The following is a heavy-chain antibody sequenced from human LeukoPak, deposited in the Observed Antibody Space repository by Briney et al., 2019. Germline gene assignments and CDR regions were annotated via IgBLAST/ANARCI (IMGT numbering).Heavy chain of an antibody. Sequence: ASVKVSCKASGYTSTSYGFSWVRQAPGQGLEWMGWISAYKGNTNYAQKLQGRVTMTTDTSTSTAYMELRSLRSDDTAVYYCARVIVVVPAAKGGYWFDPWGQGTLVTVSS. CDR2: ISAYKGNT. CDR1: GYTSTSYG. J-gene: IGHJ5*02. CDR3: ARVIVVVPAAKGGYWFDP. D-gene: IGHD2-2*01. V-gene: IGHV1-18*04.